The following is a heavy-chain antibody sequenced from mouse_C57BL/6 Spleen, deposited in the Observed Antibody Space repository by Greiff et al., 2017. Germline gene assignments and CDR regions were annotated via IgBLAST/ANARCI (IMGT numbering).Heavy chain of an antibody. CDR3: ARDDYSCFAY. Sequence: EVQLVESGGGLVKPGGSLKLSCAASGFTFSDYGMHWVRQAPEKGLEWVAYISSGSSTIYYADTVKGRFTISRDNAKNTLFLPMTSLRSEDTAMYYCARDDYSCFAYWGQGTLLTVSA. CDR2: ISSGSSTI. CDR1: GFTFSDYG. J-gene: IGHJ3*01. V-gene: IGHV5-17*01. D-gene: IGHD2-4*01.